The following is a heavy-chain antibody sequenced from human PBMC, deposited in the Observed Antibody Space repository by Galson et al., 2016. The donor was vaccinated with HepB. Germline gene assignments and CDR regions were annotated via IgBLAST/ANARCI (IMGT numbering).Heavy chain of an antibody. J-gene: IGHJ3*02. V-gene: IGHV3-74*01. Sequence: SLRLSCAASGFTFSGCWMHWVRQAPGKGLEWVSRVNGDGRSTNYADSVKGRPTISRDNAKNSLYLQMNSLRAEDTALYYCAKDITSWYPRPHAFDIWGQGTMVTVSS. D-gene: IGHD6-13*01. CDR2: VNGDGRST. CDR1: GFTFSGCW. CDR3: AKDITSWYPRPHAFDI.